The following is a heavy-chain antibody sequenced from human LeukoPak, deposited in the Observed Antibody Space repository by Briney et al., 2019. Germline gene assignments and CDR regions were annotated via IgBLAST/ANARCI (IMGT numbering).Heavy chain of an antibody. V-gene: IGHV4-34*01. Sequence: SETLSLTCAVYGGSFSGYYWSWIRQPPGKGLEWIGEINHSGSTNYNPSLKSRVTISVDTSKNQFSLKLSSVTAADTAVYYCARDRGYYYYTDVWGKGTTVTVSS. J-gene: IGHJ6*03. CDR1: GGSFSGYY. CDR3: ARDRGYYYYTDV. CDR2: INHSGST.